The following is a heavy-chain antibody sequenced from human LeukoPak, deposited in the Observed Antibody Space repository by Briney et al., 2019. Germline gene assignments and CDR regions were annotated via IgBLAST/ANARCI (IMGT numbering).Heavy chain of an antibody. Sequence: GGSLRLSCAASGFTVSSNYMSWVRQAPGKGLEWASVIYSGGSAYYADSVKGRFTISRDDSKNTLYLQMNSLRAEDTAVYYCAKATDYWGQGTLVTVSS. CDR2: IYSGGSA. CDR3: AKATDY. J-gene: IGHJ4*02. CDR1: GFTVSSNY. V-gene: IGHV3-66*01.